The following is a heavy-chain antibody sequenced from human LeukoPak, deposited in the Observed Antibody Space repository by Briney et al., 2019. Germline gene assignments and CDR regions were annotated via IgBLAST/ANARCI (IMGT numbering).Heavy chain of an antibody. CDR1: GVSFSAYY. Sequence: SETLSLTCGVYGVSFSAYYWSWIRQPPGKGLEWIGETTHSGGTNYNPSLKSRVSISGDTSRYQFSLKLTSVTAADTAVYYCARGRLRTNFDYWGQGTLVTVSS. CDR2: TTHSGGT. V-gene: IGHV4-34*01. D-gene: IGHD3-16*01. CDR3: ARGRLRTNFDY. J-gene: IGHJ4*02.